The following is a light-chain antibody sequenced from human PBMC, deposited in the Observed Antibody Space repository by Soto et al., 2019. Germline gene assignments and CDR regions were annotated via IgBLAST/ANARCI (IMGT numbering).Light chain of an antibody. CDR2: GAS. CDR3: QQYSNLPLT. V-gene: IGKV3-20*01. CDR1: QSLSGSR. J-gene: IGKJ4*01. Sequence: EIVLTQSPGTLSLSPVERATLSCRASQSLSGSRLAWYQQKPGLGPRVLVYGASSRAPGIPDRFSGSGSGTDFTLTISRLEPEDFAVYYCQQYSNLPLTFGGGTKVDIK.